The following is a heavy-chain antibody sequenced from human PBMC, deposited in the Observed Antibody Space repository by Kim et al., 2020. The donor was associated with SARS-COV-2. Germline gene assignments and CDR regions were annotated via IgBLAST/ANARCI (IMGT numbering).Heavy chain of an antibody. CDR2: MSGMSGSGATT. V-gene: IGHV3-23*01. Sequence: GGSLRLSCAASGFAFSNYAMSWVRQAPGKGLEWVSGMSGMSGSGATTYYADSVKGRFTVSRDNSKSTLLLQMNSLRAEDTAIYYCTNGGVGTNYDYFDYWRQGTVVTVSS. D-gene: IGHD2-21*02. CDR1: GFAFSNYA. J-gene: IGHJ4*02. CDR3: TNGGVGTNYDYFDY.